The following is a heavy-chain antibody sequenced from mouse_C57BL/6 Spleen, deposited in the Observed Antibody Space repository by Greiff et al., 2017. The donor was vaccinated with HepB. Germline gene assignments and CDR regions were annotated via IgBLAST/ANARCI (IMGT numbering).Heavy chain of an antibody. CDR3: ARCPRGMEDYCDY. V-gene: IGHV1-42*01. Sequence: VQLQQSGPELVKPGASVKISCKASGYSFTGYYMNWVKQSPEKSLEWIGEINPSTGGTTYNQKFKAKATLTVDKSSSTAYMQLKSLTSEDSAVYYCARCPRGMEDYCDYWGQGTTLTVSS. CDR1: GYSFTGYY. J-gene: IGHJ2*01. CDR2: INPSTGGT. D-gene: IGHD2-10*02.